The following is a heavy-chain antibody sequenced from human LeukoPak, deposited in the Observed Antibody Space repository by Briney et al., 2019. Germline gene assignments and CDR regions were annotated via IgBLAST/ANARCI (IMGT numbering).Heavy chain of an antibody. V-gene: IGHV1-2*06. CDR3: ARLGNWNPLDY. D-gene: IGHD1-1*01. J-gene: IGHJ4*02. CDR2: INPNSGGT. CDR1: GYTFTGYY. Sequence: GASVKVSCKASGYTFTGYYMHWVRQAPGHGLEWMGRINPNSGGTTYAQDFQGRVTMTRDTSISTAYMELSGLTSDDTAVYYCARLGNWNPLDYWGQGTLVTVSS.